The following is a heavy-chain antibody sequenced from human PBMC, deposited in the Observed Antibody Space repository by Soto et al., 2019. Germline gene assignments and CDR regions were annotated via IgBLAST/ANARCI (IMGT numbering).Heavy chain of an antibody. J-gene: IGHJ4*02. CDR2: IYPSDSDT. CDR1: GYNFAGYW. CDR3: ARGGVSTRTFDY. D-gene: IGHD3-3*01. Sequence: GASLKISCKGSGYNFAGYWIAWVRQMPGKGLELMGIIYPSDSDTRYRPSFHGQVTISADKSISSAYLQWCCLRASDTAMYDCARGGVSTRTFDYWGQGTPVTVSS. V-gene: IGHV5-51*01.